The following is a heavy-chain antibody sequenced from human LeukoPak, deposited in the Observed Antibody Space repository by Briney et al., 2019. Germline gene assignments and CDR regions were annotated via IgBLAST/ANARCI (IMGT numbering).Heavy chain of an antibody. V-gene: IGHV1-46*01. D-gene: IGHD1-7*01. CDR2: INPSGGST. CDR1: GYSFSAYY. J-gene: IGHJ4*02. Sequence: GASVKISCKASGYSFSAYYMHWVRQAPGQGLDWMGVINPSGGSTSYALKFQDRVTVSRDTSTSTVYMELSSLRSDDTAVYYCARDRPSITGTTLDYFDYWGQGTLLTVSS. CDR3: ARDRPSITGTTLDYFDY.